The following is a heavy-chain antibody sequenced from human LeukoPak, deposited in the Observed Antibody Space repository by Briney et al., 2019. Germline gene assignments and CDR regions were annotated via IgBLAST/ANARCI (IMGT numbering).Heavy chain of an antibody. CDR2: IWYDGSNK. CDR3: ARSETNWAAFDL. Sequence: GGSLRLSCAASGFTFSSYGMHWVRQAPGKGLEWVAVIWYDGSNKYYADSVKGRFTISRDNSKNTLYLQMNSLRAEDTAVYYCARSETNWAAFDLWGQGTMVTVSS. V-gene: IGHV3-33*01. D-gene: IGHD1-1*01. CDR1: GFTFSSYG. J-gene: IGHJ3*01.